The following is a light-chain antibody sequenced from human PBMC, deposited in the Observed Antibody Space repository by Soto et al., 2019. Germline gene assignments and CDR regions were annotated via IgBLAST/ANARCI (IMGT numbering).Light chain of an antibody. CDR1: SSDVGSYNL. Sequence: SVLTQPASVSGSPGQSITISCTGTSSDVGSYNLVSWYQQHPGKAPKLMIYEGSKRPSGVSNRFSGSKSGNTASLTISGLQAEDEADYYCCSYAGSSRVFGTGTKLTVL. CDR3: CSYAGSSRV. J-gene: IGLJ1*01. V-gene: IGLV2-23*01. CDR2: EGS.